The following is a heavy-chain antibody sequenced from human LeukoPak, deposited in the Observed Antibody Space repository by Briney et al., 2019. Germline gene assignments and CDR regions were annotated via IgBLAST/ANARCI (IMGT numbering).Heavy chain of an antibody. D-gene: IGHD1-26*01. CDR2: IYYSGST. CDR1: GGSISSYY. Sequence: SETLSLTCTVSGGSISSYYWSWIRQPPGKGLEWIGYIYYSGSTNHNPSLKSRVTISVDTSKNQFSLKLSPVTAADTAVYYCARMYRDPKSGWFDPWGQGTLVTVSS. CDR3: ARMYRDPKSGWFDP. J-gene: IGHJ5*02. V-gene: IGHV4-59*01.